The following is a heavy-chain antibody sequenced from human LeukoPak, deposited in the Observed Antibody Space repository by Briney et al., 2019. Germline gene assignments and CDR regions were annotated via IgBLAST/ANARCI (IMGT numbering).Heavy chain of an antibody. D-gene: IGHD3-22*01. CDR2: IYYSGST. CDR1: GGSLNNYY. CDR3: ARGADSSHYYF. V-gene: IGHV4-59*01. J-gene: IGHJ2*01. Sequence: PSETLSLTCTVSGGSLNNYYWSWIRQPPGKGLEWIGYIYYSGSTSYIPSLNSRVTISVDRSKNQFSLKLSSVTAADTAVYYCARGADSSHYYFWGRGTLVTVSS.